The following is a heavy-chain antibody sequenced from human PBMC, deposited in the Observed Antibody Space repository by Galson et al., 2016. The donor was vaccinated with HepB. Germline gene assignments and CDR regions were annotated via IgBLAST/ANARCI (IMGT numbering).Heavy chain of an antibody. J-gene: IGHJ4*02. CDR3: ICELGVVIRRHY. CDR1: GFTVSSNY. Sequence: SLRLSCAASGFTVSSNYMTWVRQDPGKGLEWVSVIYSGGSTFYADSVKGRFTIYRHNSQNTLYLQMGSLRVEDTAVYYCICELGVVIRRHYWGQGTLVTVSS. V-gene: IGHV3-53*04. CDR2: IYSGGST. D-gene: IGHD3-3*01.